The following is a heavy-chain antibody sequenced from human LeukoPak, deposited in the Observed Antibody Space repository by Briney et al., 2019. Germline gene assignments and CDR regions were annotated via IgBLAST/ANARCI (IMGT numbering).Heavy chain of an antibody. J-gene: IGHJ4*02. CDR1: GGFLSDYY. CDR2: IYYSGST. Sequence: PSETLSLTCTVSGGFLSDYYWSWIRQPPGKGLEWIGYIYYSGSTNYNPSLKSRVTISVDTSKNQFSLKLSSVTAADTAVYYCARESIRRDGFDYWGQGTLVTVSS. CDR3: ARESIRRDGFDY. D-gene: IGHD5-24*01. V-gene: IGHV4-59*01.